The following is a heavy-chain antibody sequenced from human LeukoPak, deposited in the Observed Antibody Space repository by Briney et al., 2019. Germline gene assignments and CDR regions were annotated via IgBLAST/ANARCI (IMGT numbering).Heavy chain of an antibody. CDR2: ITAYQGNT. D-gene: IGHD3-10*01. CDR3: ARDGIEYGSGTFYSIGIDV. J-gene: IGHJ6*02. Sequence: ASVKVSCKASGYIFSSHGISWVRQASGQGLEWMGWITAYQGNTVYAQKFQGRLTMTTDTSTSTAYVELRSLRSDDTAVYYCARDGIEYGSGTFYSIGIDVWGQGTTVTVSS. V-gene: IGHV1-18*01. CDR1: GYIFSSHG.